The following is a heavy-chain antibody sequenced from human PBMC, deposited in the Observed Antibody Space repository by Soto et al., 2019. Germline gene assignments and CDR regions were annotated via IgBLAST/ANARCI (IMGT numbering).Heavy chain of an antibody. D-gene: IGHD3-22*01. Sequence: GSLRLSCAASGSTVSSNYMSWVRQAPGKGLEWVSVIYSGGSTYYADSVKGRFTISRDNSKNTLYLQMNSLRAEDTAVYYCARDSPYYDSSGYYPGAFDIWGQGTMVTVSS. CDR3: ARDSPYYDSSGYYPGAFDI. J-gene: IGHJ3*02. CDR2: IYSGGST. CDR1: GSTVSSNY. V-gene: IGHV3-53*01.